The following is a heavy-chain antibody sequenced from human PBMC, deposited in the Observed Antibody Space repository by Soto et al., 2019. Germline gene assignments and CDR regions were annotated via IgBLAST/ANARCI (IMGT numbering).Heavy chain of an antibody. J-gene: IGHJ4*02. V-gene: IGHV4-30-4*01. CDR1: GGSISSGDYY. CDR3: ARVGGFGATTIDY. D-gene: IGHD3-10*01. Sequence: SETLSLTCTVSGGSISSGDYYWSWVRQPPGKGLEWIGYIYYSGSTYYNPSLKSRVTISVDTSKNQFSLKLSSVTAADTAVYYCARVGGFGATTIDYWGQGTLVTVS. CDR2: IYYSGST.